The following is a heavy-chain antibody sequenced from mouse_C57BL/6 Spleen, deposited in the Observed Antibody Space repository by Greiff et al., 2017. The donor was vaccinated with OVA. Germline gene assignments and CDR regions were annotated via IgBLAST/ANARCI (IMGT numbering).Heavy chain of an antibody. CDR2: ISYDGSN. V-gene: IGHV3-6*01. CDR1: GYSITSGYY. CDR3: APIWLRQGYFDY. D-gene: IGHD2-2*01. J-gene: IGHJ2*01. Sequence: DVQLQESGPGLVKPSQSLSLTCSVTGYSITSGYYWHWIRQFPGNKLEWMGYISYDGSNNYNPSLKNRISITRDTSKNQFFLKLNSVTTEDTATYYCAPIWLRQGYFDYWGQGTTLTVSS.